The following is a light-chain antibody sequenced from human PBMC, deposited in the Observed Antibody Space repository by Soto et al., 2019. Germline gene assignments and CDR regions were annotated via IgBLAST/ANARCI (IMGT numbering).Light chain of an antibody. CDR1: QSVLYSSSNKNY. Sequence: DIVMTQSPDSLAVSLGERATLKGISSQSVLYSSSNKNYLAWYQQTPGQPPKLLIYWASTRESGFPDRFSGSGSGTDFALTISSLQAEDVAVYCCQRYYSSPYSFGQGTKLEIK. CDR3: QRYYSSPYS. J-gene: IGKJ2*03. V-gene: IGKV4-1*01. CDR2: WAS.